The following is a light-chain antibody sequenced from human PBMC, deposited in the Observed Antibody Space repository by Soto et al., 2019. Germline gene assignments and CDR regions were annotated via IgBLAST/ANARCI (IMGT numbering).Light chain of an antibody. CDR2: DND. V-gene: IGLV1-51*01. CDR3: GTWDGSLNTQI. CDR1: SSNIGNNY. Sequence: QSVLTQPPSVSAAPGQKVTISCSGSSSNIGNNYVSWYQQLPATAPKLLIYDNDKRPSGIPDGFSGSTSGTSATLGITGLQTGDEADYYCGTWDGSLNTQIFGGGTKLTVL. J-gene: IGLJ2*01.